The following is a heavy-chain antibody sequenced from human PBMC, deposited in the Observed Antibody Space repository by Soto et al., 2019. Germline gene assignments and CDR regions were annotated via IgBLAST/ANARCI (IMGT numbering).Heavy chain of an antibody. D-gene: IGHD4-17*01. Sequence: PGGSLRLSCAASGFTFSSYGMHWVRQAPGKGLEWVAVIWYDGSNKYYADSVKGRFTISRDNSKNTLYLQMNSLRAEDTAVYYCARDRSPVTTVYYYYYGMDVWGQGTTVTVSS. V-gene: IGHV3-33*01. J-gene: IGHJ6*02. CDR3: ARDRSPVTTVYYYYYGMDV. CDR2: IWYDGSNK. CDR1: GFTFSSYG.